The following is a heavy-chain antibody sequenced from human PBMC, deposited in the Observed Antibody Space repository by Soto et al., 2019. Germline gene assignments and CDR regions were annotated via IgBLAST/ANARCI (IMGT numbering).Heavy chain of an antibody. CDR2: INNSGST. CDR3: ARGLRPTVTTYYYMDV. J-gene: IGHJ6*03. CDR1: GGSFSGYY. V-gene: IGHV4-34*01. Sequence: SETLSLTCAVYGGSFSGYYWSWIRQPPGKGLEWIGEINNSGSTNSNPSLKSRVNISVDTSKNQFSLKLSSVTAADTAVYYCARGLRPTVTTYYYMDVWGKGTTVTVSS. D-gene: IGHD4-17*01.